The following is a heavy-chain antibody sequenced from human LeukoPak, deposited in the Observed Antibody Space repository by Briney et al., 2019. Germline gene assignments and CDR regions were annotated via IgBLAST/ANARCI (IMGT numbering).Heavy chain of an antibody. CDR3: ARLGYCSSASCYYGMDV. CDR1: GYSFSTYW. D-gene: IGHD2-2*01. V-gene: IGHV5-51*01. CDR2: IYPGDSDT. Sequence: GESLKISCKASGYSFSTYWIAWVRQMSGEGLEWMGIIYPGDSDTRYSPSFQGQDTMSVDKSISTAYLQWSSLKASDTAMYYCARLGYCSSASCYYGMDVWGQGTTVTVSS. J-gene: IGHJ6*02.